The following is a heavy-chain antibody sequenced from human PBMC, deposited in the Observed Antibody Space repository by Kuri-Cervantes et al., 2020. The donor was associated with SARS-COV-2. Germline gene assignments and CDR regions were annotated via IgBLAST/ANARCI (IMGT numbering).Heavy chain of an antibody. Sequence: SVKVTCKASEGTFSNYGSSWVRQAPGQGPEWMGGSIPIFGTANYAQKFQGRVTITADEYTSTAYMELSRLISDDTYVFYCAREDTMGERDFDIWGQGTMVTVSS. J-gene: IGHJ3*02. V-gene: IGHV1-69*13. D-gene: IGHD3-10*01. CDR1: EGTFSNYG. CDR3: AREDTMGERDFDI. CDR2: SIPIFGTA.